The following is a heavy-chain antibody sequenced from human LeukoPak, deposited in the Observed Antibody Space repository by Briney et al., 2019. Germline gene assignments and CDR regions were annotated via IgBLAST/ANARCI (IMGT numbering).Heavy chain of an antibody. CDR1: GYTFTSYD. CDR2: MKPNSGNT. V-gene: IGHV1-8*01. Sequence: ASVKVSCKASGYTFTSYDINWVRQATGQGLEWMGWMKPNSGNTGYAQKFQGRVTMTRNTSISTAYMELNRLTSDDTAVYFCAREMDSSEAFDIWGQGTLVTVSS. CDR3: AREMDSSEAFDI. D-gene: IGHD3-22*01. J-gene: IGHJ3*02.